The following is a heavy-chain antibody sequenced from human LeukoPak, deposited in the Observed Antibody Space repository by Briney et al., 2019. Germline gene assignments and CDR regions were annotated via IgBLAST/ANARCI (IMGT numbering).Heavy chain of an antibody. CDR3: ARVSMVRGVKTYYYYGMDV. CDR1: GGSISSYY. J-gene: IGHJ6*02. Sequence: SETLSLTCTVSGGSISSYYWSWIRQPPGKGLEWIGYIYYSGSTNYNPSLKSRVTISVDTSKNQFSLKLSSVTAADTAVYYCARVSMVRGVKTYYYYGMDVWGQGTTVTVSS. CDR2: IYYSGST. D-gene: IGHD3-10*01. V-gene: IGHV4-59*01.